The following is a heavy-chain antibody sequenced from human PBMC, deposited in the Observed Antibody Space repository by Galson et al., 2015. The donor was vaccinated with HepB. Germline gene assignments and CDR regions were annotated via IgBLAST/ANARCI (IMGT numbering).Heavy chain of an antibody. V-gene: IGHV2-26*01. CDR2: IFSNDEK. CDR3: ARIGDDYGFWSGYFYYYYMDV. J-gene: IGHJ6*03. Sequence: PALVKPTQTLTLTCTVSGFSLSNARMGVSWIRQPPGKALEWLAHIFSNDEKSYITSLKSRLTISKDTSKSQVVPTMTNMDPVDTATYYCARIGDDYGFWSGYFYYYYMDVWGKGTTVTVSS. CDR1: GFSLSNARMG. D-gene: IGHD3-3*01.